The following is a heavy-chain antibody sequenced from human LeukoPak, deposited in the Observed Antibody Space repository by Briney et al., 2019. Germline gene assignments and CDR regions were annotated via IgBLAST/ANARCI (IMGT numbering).Heavy chain of an antibody. CDR1: GYTFNTYA. Sequence: ASVKVSCKASGYTFNTYAMNWVRQAPGQGLEWMGWINTNTGKPTYVQGFRGRFDFSLDTSASTAYLQISSLKTEDTAVYYCARSGADNWNYEFDYWGQGTLVTVSS. J-gene: IGHJ4*02. V-gene: IGHV7-4-1*02. D-gene: IGHD1-7*01. CDR3: ARSGADNWNYEFDY. CDR2: INTNTGKP.